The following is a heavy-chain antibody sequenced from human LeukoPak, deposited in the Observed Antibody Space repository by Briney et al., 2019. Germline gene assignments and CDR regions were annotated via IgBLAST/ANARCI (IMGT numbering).Heavy chain of an antibody. V-gene: IGHV4-34*01. J-gene: IGHJ6*03. CDR3: ARVPYYDFWSGYLFYMDV. Sequence: SETLSLTCAVYGGSFSGYYWSWIRQPPGKGLEWIGEINHSGSTNYNPSLKSRVTISVDTSKNQFSLKLSSVTAADTAVYYCARVPYYDFWSGYLFYMDVWGKGTTVTVSS. CDR1: GGSFSGYY. CDR2: INHSGST. D-gene: IGHD3-3*01.